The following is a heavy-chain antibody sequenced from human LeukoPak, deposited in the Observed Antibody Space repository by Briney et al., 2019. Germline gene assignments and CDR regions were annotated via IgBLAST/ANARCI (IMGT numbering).Heavy chain of an antibody. V-gene: IGHV3-74*01. J-gene: IGHJ4*02. D-gene: IGHD3-22*01. CDR3: ARANHPTYYDSSGYYQDY. CDR2: ISSDGSGT. CDR1: EFTFSSYW. Sequence: PGGSLRLSCAGSEFTFSSYWMHWVRQAPGKGLVWVSRISSDGSGTSYADSVKGRFTISRDSAKNTLYLQMNSLRAEDTGVYYCARANHPTYYDSSGYYQDYWGQGTLVTVSS.